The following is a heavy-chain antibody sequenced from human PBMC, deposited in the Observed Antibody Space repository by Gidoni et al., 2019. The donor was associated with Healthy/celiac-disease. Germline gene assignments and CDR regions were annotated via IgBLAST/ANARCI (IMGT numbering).Heavy chain of an antibody. D-gene: IGHD3-9*01. CDR2: ISSSSSYI. CDR3: ARDRDYDILTGPPYYYYGMDV. J-gene: IGHJ6*02. V-gene: IGHV3-21*01. CDR1: GFTFSSYS. Sequence: EVQLVESGGGLVKPGGSLRLSCAASGFTFSSYSMNCVRQAPGQGLVGVSSISSSSSYIYYADSVKGRFTISRDNAKNSMYLQMNSLRAEDTAVYYCARDRDYDILTGPPYYYYGMDVWGQGTTVTVSS.